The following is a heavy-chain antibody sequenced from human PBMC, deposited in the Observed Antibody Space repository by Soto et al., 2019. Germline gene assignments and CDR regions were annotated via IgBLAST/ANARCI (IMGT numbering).Heavy chain of an antibody. J-gene: IGHJ1*01. CDR2: ISGSGGST. D-gene: IGHD6-6*01. CDR1: GFTFRGYA. V-gene: IGHV3-23*01. CDR3: AAAPLAEYFRH. Sequence: GESLRLSCAASGFTFRGYALSWVRQASGKGLEWVSAISGSGGSTYYADSVKGRFTISRDNSKNTLYLQMNSLRAEDTAVYYCAAAPLAEYFRHWGQGTLVTVSS.